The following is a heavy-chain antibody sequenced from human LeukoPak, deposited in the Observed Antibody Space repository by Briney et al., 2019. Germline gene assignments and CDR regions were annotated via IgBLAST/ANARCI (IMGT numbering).Heavy chain of an antibody. Sequence: PSQTLSLTCAVSGGSISSGGYSWSWIRQPPGKGLEWIGYIYHSGSTYYNPSLKSRVTISVDRSKNQFSLKLSSVTAADTAVYYCAREEVAAANWFDPWGQGTLVTVSS. CDR3: AREEVAAANWFDP. CDR2: IYHSGST. CDR1: GGSISSGGYS. J-gene: IGHJ5*02. V-gene: IGHV4-30-2*01. D-gene: IGHD6-13*01.